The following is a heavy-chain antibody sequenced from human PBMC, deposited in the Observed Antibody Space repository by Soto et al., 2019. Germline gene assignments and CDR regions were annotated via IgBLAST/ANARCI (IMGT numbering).Heavy chain of an antibody. CDR1: GYTFTSYG. Sequence: QVQLVQSGAEVKKPGASVKVSCKASGYTFTSYGISWVRQAPGQGLEWMGWISAYNGNTNYAQKLQGRVTMTTDTSTSTAYMELRSLRSDDTAVYYCARDYGCSSTSCYLTNPDYYYYGMDVWGQGTTVTVSS. CDR2: ISAYNGNT. CDR3: ARDYGCSSTSCYLTNPDYYYYGMDV. J-gene: IGHJ6*02. D-gene: IGHD2-2*01. V-gene: IGHV1-18*01.